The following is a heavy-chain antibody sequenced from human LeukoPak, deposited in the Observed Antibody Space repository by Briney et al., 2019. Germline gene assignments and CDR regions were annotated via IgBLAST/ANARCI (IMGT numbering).Heavy chain of an antibody. CDR2: ISSSSSYI. CDR3: ARDPHPDYYDSSGYRYDAFDI. J-gene: IGHJ3*02. Sequence: PGGSLRLSCAASGFTFSSYSMNWVRQAPGKGLEWVSSISSSSSYIYYADSVKGRFTISRDNAKNSLYLQMNSLRAEDTAVYYCARDPHPDYYDSSGYRYDAFDIWGQGTMVTVSS. D-gene: IGHD3-22*01. CDR1: GFTFSSYS. V-gene: IGHV3-21*01.